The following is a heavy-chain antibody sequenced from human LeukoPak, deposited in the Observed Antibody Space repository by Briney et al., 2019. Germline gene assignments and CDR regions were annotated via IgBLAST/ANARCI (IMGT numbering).Heavy chain of an antibody. D-gene: IGHD5-24*01. J-gene: IGHJ3*02. CDR1: GFTFSSYG. CDR3: AKLLSMVTIYSAFDI. Sequence: GGSLRLSCAASGFTFSSYGMHWVRQAPGKGLEWVAVISYDGSNKYYADSVKGRFTISRDNSKNTLYLQMNSLRAEDTAVYYCAKLLSMVTIYSAFDIWGQGTMVTVSS. CDR2: ISYDGSNK. V-gene: IGHV3-30*18.